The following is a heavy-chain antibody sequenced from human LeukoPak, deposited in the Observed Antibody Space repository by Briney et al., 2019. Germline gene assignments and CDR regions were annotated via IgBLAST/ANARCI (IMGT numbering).Heavy chain of an antibody. J-gene: IGHJ4*02. CDR2: NYHSGST. CDR1: GDSISSDYW. CDR3: ARAPTYYYGSGSYFREGVFDY. D-gene: IGHD3-10*01. Sequence: SETLSLTCAASGDSISSDYWWSWVRQPPGKGLEWIGENYHSGSTNYNPSLKCRITISVDKSKNQFSLKLSSVSAADTAVYYCARAPTYYYGSGSYFREGVFDYWGQGTLVTVSS. V-gene: IGHV4-4*02.